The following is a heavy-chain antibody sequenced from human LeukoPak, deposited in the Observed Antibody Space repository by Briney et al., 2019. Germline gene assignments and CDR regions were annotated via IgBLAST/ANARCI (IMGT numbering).Heavy chain of an antibody. J-gene: IGHJ6*02. CDR3: ARYYYGMDV. V-gene: IGHV4-59*08. CDR2: IYYSGST. Sequence: SETLSLTCTVSGGSISNYYWSWIRQPPGKGLEWIGYIYYSGSTNYNPSLKSRVTISVDTSKNQFSLKLSSVTAADTAVYYCARYYYGMDVWGQGTTVTVSS. CDR1: GGSISNYY.